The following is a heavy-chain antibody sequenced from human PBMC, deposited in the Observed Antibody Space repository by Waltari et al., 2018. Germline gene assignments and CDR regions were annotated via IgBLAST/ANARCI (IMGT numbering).Heavy chain of an antibody. V-gene: IGHV3-48*03. Sequence: EVQLVESGGGLVQPGGSLRLSCAASGFTFSSYEMNWVRQAPGKGLEWVSYISSGSSTLYYADSVRGRFTISRDNAENSLYLQMNSLRAEDTAIYYCARKAPYYSYGLDVWGQGTTVTVSS. J-gene: IGHJ6*02. CDR1: GFTFSSYE. CDR2: ISSGSSTL. CDR3: ARKAPYYSYGLDV.